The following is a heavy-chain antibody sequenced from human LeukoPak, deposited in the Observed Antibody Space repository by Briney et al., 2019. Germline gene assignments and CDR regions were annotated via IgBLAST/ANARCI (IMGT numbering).Heavy chain of an antibody. J-gene: IGHJ6*02. CDR2: IIPISGIE. Sequence: SGKVSCKPSVYTVSNYVISWVRQAPSQGLKGRGRIIPISGIENYAQKFRGSVPITADKTTSTAYMELSSLRSEDTAVYYCARADYYDSSGYLYYYGMDVWGQGTTVTVSS. V-gene: IGHV1-69*04. D-gene: IGHD3-22*01. CDR1: VYTVSNYV. CDR3: ARADYYDSSGYLYYYGMDV.